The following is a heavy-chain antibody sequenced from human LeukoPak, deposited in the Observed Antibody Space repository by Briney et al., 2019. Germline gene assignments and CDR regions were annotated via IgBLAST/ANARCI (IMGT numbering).Heavy chain of an antibody. CDR1: GFTFSSYA. V-gene: IGHV3-30-3*01. CDR3: ARDRIAVVPAAPSY. CDR2: ISYDGSNK. J-gene: IGHJ4*02. Sequence: GRSLRLSCAASGFTFSSYAMHWVRQAPGKGLEWVAVISYDGSNKYYADSVKGRFTISRDNSKNTLYLQMNSLRAEDTAVYYCARDRIAVVPAAPSYWGQGTLVTVSS. D-gene: IGHD2-2*01.